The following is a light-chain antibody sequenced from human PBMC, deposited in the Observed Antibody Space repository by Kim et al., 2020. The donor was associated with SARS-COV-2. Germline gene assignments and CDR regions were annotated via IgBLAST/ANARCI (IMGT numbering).Light chain of an antibody. J-gene: IGLJ3*02. CDR1: SSYVGGYNY. V-gene: IGLV2-8*01. Sequence: GQAVTISCTGTSSYVGGYNYVSWYQQHPGKAPKLMIYEVNKWPSGVPDRFSGSKSGNTASLTVSGLQAEDEADYYCSSYAGSNNWVFGGGTQLTVL. CDR2: EVN. CDR3: SSYAGSNNWV.